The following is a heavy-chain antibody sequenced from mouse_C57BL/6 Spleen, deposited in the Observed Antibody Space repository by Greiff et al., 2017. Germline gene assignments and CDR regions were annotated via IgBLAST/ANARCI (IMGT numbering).Heavy chain of an antibody. CDR2: ISSGGSYT. D-gene: IGHD1-1*01. J-gene: IGHJ3*01. V-gene: IGHV5-6*02. Sequence: EVKLMESGGDLVKPGGSLKLSCAASGFTFSSYGMSWVRQTPDKRLEWVATISSGGSYTYYPDSVKGRFTISRDNAKNTLYLQMSSLKSEDTAMYYCARREDYYGSSYDFAYWGQGTLVTVSA. CDR1: GFTFSSYG. CDR3: ARREDYYGSSYDFAY.